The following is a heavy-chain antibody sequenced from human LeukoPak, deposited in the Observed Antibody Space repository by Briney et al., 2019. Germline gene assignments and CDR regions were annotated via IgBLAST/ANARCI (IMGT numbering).Heavy chain of an antibody. Sequence: ASVKVSCKASGYTFTGYYMHWVRQAPGQGLEWMGWINPNSGSTSYAQKFQGRVTMTRDTSTTTVYMELSSLRSDDTAVFYCARRHKHYYQIDYWGQGTLVTVSS. V-gene: IGHV1-2*02. D-gene: IGHD1-26*01. CDR3: ARRHKHYYQIDY. CDR2: INPNSGST. CDR1: GYTFTGYY. J-gene: IGHJ4*02.